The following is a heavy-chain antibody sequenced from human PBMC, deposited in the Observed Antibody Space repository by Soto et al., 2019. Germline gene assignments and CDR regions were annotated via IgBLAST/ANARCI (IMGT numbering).Heavy chain of an antibody. D-gene: IGHD2-8*02. Sequence: PGGSLRLSCAASGFTFSSYAMSWVRQAPGKGLEWVSAISGSGGSTYYADSVKGRFTISRDNSKNTLYLQMNTLRAEDTAVYYWAKALPPGYWYAHWYFDLWGRGTLVTVSS. V-gene: IGHV3-23*01. CDR1: GFTFSSYA. CDR3: AKALPPGYWYAHWYFDL. J-gene: IGHJ2*01. CDR2: ISGSGGST.